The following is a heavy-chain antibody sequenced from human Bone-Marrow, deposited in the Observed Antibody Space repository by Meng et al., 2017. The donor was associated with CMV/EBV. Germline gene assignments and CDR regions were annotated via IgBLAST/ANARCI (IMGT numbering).Heavy chain of an antibody. Sequence: GGSLRLSCAASGFTFSSYGMHWVRQSPGKGLEWVAFIRYDGGNKYYADSVKGRFTISRDNSKNTLYLQMNSLRAEDTAVYYCAKEYIVVLPAARIFYYWGHGTLVTVSS. J-gene: IGHJ4*01. CDR1: GFTFSSYG. CDR3: AKEYIVVLPAARIFYY. CDR2: IRYDGGNK. D-gene: IGHD2-2*01. V-gene: IGHV3-30*02.